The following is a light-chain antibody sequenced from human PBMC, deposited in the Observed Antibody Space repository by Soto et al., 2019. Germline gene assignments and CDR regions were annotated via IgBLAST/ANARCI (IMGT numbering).Light chain of an antibody. J-gene: IGLJ2*01. CDR1: SGHSSYA. Sequence: QLVLTQSPSASASLGASVKLTCTLSSGHSSYAIAWHQQQPEKGPRYLMKLNSDGSHSKGDGIPDRFSSSSSGAERYLTISSLQSEDEADYYCQTWGNGIVVFGGGTKLTVL. CDR3: QTWGNGIVV. V-gene: IGLV4-69*01. CDR2: LNSDGSH.